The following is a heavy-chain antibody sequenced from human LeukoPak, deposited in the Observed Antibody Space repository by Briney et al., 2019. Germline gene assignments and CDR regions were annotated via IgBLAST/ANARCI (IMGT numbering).Heavy chain of an antibody. J-gene: IGHJ4*02. CDR3: ARPWGGPGG. V-gene: IGHV4-39*01. CDR1: GGSMRGSEYY. Sequence: PSETLSLTCSVAGGSMRGSEYYWGWIRQPPGKGLEWIGSIYNSGSTYYNPSLKSRVTISVDTSKNQLSLKLTSVTAADTAVYFFARPWGGPGGCGRGTLVTVSS. D-gene: IGHD3-10*01. CDR2: IYNSGST.